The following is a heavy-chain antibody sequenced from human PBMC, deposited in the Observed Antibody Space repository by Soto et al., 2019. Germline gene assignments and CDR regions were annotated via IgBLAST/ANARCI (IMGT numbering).Heavy chain of an antibody. Sequence: SETLSLTCAVSGGSISSGGYSWSWIRQPPGKGLEWIGYIYHSGSTYYNPSLKSRVTISVDTSKNHFSLKLSSVAAADTAVYYCARTAGYSSSWPFDYWGQGTLVTVS. CDR2: IYHSGST. J-gene: IGHJ4*02. CDR3: ARTAGYSSSWPFDY. D-gene: IGHD6-13*01. V-gene: IGHV4-30-2*05. CDR1: GGSISSGGYS.